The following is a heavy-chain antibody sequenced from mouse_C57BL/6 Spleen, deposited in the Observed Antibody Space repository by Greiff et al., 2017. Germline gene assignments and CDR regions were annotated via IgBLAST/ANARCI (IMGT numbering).Heavy chain of an antibody. V-gene: IGHV1-64*01. CDR1: GYTFTSYW. Sequence: VQLQQSGAELVKPGASVKLSCKASGYTFTSYWMHWVKQRPGQGLEWIGMIHPNSGSTNYNEKFKSKATLTVDKSSSTAYMQLSSLTSEDSAVYYCARWVLTTDGYWGQGTTLTVSS. J-gene: IGHJ2*01. CDR3: ARWVLTTDGY. CDR2: IHPNSGST. D-gene: IGHD1-1*01.